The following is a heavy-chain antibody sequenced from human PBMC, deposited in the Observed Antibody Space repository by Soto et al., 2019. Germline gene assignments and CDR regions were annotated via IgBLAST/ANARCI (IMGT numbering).Heavy chain of an antibody. CDR2: IYYSGSS. CDR3: ARYYCTSTTCYYFDY. CDR1: GGSISSYY. Sequence: PSETLSLTCTGSGGSISSYYWSWIRQPPGKGLEWIGYIYYSGSSNYNPSLKSRVTISVDTSKNQFSLKLNSVTAADTAVYYCARYYCTSTTCYYFDYWGQGTLVTVSS. V-gene: IGHV4-59*01. D-gene: IGHD2-2*01. J-gene: IGHJ4*02.